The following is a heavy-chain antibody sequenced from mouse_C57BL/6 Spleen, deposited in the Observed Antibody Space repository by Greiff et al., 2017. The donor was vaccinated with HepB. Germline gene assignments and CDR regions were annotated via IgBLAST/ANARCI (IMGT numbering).Heavy chain of an antibody. D-gene: IGHD3-2*02. CDR2: IDPSDSYT. J-gene: IGHJ4*01. V-gene: IGHV1-69*01. Sequence: QVQLQQSGAELVMPGASVKLSCKASGYTFTSYWMHWVKQRPGQGLEWIGEIDPSDSYTNYNQKFKGKSTLTVDKSSSTAYMQLSSLTSEDSAVYYCARRAQVYAMDYWGQGTSVTVSS. CDR3: ARRAQVYAMDY. CDR1: GYTFTSYW.